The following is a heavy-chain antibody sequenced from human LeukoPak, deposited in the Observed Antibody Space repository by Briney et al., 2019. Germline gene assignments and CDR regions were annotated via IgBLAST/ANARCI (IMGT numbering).Heavy chain of an antibody. CDR1: GYSFTSYW. CDR2: IYPGDSDT. CDR3: ARHYDSSGYYFAY. Sequence: GESLKISCKGSGYSFTSYWIGWVRQMPRKGLEWMGIIYPGDSDTRYSPSFQGQVTISADKSISTAYLQWSSLKASDTAMYYCARHYDSSGYYFAYWGQGTLVTVSS. V-gene: IGHV5-51*01. D-gene: IGHD3-22*01. J-gene: IGHJ4*02.